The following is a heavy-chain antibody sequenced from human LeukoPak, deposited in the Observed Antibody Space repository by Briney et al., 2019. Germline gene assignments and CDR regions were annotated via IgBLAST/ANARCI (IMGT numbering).Heavy chain of an antibody. CDR3: ASFPDPPYLGPHDAFDI. D-gene: IGHD2/OR15-2a*01. CDR2: IIPIFGTA. J-gene: IGHJ3*02. V-gene: IGHV1-69*01. CDR1: GGTFSSYA. Sequence: GASVKVSCKASGGTFSSYAISWVRQAPGQGLEWMGGIIPIFGTANYAQKFQGRVTITADGSTSTAYMELSSLRSEDTAVYYCASFPDPPYLGPHDAFDIWGQGTMVTVSS.